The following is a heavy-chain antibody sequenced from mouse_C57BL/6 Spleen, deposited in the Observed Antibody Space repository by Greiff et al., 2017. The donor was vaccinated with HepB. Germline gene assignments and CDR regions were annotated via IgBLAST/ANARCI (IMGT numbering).Heavy chain of an antibody. D-gene: IGHD2-3*01. V-gene: IGHV1-15*01. CDR3: TGKDGYYVHFDY. CDR1: GYTFTDYE. Sequence: QVQLQQSGAELVRPGASVTLSCKASGYTFTDYEMHWVKQTPVHGLEWIGAIDPETGGTAYNQKFKGKAILTADKSSSTAYMELRSLTSEDSAVYYCTGKDGYYVHFDYWGQGTTLTVSS. J-gene: IGHJ2*01. CDR2: IDPETGGT.